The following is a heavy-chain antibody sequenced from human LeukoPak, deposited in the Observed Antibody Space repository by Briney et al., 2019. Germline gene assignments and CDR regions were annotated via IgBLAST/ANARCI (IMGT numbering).Heavy chain of an antibody. CDR1: GYTFTAYY. J-gene: IGHJ4*02. D-gene: IGHD3-22*01. CDR3: AREGYDSGGYYLGDY. V-gene: IGHV1-2*06. CDR2: INPKSGGT. Sequence: ASVKVSCTASGYTFTAYYIHWVRQAPGQGLEWMGRINPKSGGTNHEQKFQGRVTMTRDTSTSTAYMELSSLRSDDTAIYYCAREGYDSGGYYLGDYWGQGTLVTVSS.